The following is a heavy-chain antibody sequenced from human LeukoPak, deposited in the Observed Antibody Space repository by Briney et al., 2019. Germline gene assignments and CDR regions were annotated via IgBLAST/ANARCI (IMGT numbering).Heavy chain of an antibody. CDR3: ARMIYGSGSYNWFDP. D-gene: IGHD3-10*01. CDR1: GFTFSSYW. Sequence: GGSLRLSCAASGFTFSSYWMSWVRQAPGKGLEWVANIKQDGSEKYYVDSVKGRFTISRDNAKNSLYLQMNSLRAEDTAVYYCARMIYGSGSYNWFDPWGQGTLVTVSS. J-gene: IGHJ5*02. CDR2: IKQDGSEK. V-gene: IGHV3-7*01.